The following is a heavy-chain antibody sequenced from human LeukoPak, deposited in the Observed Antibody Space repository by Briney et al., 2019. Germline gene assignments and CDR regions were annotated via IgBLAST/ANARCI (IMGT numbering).Heavy chain of an antibody. D-gene: IGHD6-13*01. V-gene: IGHV3-7*01. CDR2: IKQDGSEK. CDR1: GFTFSSYW. J-gene: IGHJ6*03. CDR3: AREGSSWYTYYYYMDV. Sequence: GGSLRLSCAASGFTFSSYWMSWVRQAPGKGLEWVANIKQDGSEKYYVDSVKGRFTISRDNAKNSLYLQMNSLRAEDTAEYYCAREGSSWYTYYYYMDVWGKGTTVTVSS.